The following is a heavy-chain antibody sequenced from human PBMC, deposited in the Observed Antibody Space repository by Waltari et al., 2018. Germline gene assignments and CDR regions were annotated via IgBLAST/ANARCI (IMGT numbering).Heavy chain of an antibody. D-gene: IGHD3-3*01. CDR1: GGSISSYY. J-gene: IGHJ4*02. CDR2: IYYSGST. V-gene: IGHV4-59*01. CDR3: ARGRVNYDFWSGYYYFDY. Sequence: QVQLQESGPGRVKPSETLSLTGTVSGGSISSYYWSWIRQPPGKGLEWIGYIYYSGSTNYNPSLKSRVTISVDTSKNQFSLKLSSVTAADTAVYYCARGRVNYDFWSGYYYFDYWGQGTLVTVSS.